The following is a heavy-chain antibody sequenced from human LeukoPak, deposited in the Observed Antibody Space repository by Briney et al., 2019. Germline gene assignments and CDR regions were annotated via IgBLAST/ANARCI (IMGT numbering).Heavy chain of an antibody. CDR1: GGSISSSSYY. V-gene: IGHV4-39*01. J-gene: IGHJ5*02. CDR2: IYYSGST. D-gene: IGHD3-3*01. CDR3: ARHWAATFTIPGGFDP. Sequence: PSETLSLTCTVSGGSISSSSYYWGSIRQPPAKGLEWIGSIYYSGSTYYNPSLKSRVTISVDTSKNQFSLKLSSVTAADTAVYYCARHWAATFTIPGGFDPWGQGTLVTVSS.